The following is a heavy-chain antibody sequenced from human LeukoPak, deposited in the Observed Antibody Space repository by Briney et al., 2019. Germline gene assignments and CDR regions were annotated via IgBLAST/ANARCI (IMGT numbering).Heavy chain of an antibody. CDR3: ARGGGPTNSYS. V-gene: IGHV4-61*02. J-gene: IGHJ4*02. D-gene: IGHD1-1*01. CDR2: IYTSGST. CDR1: GGSISSGSHY. Sequence: SETLSLTCTVSGGSISSGSHYWSWIRQPAGKGLEWIGRIYTSGSTNYNPSLKSRVTISIDTSKNQFSLKLSSVTAADTAVYYCARGGGPTNSYSWGQGTLVTVSS.